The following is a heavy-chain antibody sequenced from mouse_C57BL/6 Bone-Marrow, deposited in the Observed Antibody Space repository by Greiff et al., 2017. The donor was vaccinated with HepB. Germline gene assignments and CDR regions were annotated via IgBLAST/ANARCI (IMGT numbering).Heavy chain of an antibody. CDR3: VRGSPLLRYYAMDY. D-gene: IGHD1-2*01. V-gene: IGHV10-3*01. J-gene: IGHJ4*01. CDR1: GFTFNTYA. CDR2: IRSKSSNYAT. Sequence: EVQGVESGGGLVQPKGSLKLSCAASGFTFNTYAMHWVRQAPGKGLEWVARIRSKSSNYATYYADSVKDRFTISRDDSQSMLYLQMNNLKTEDTAMYYCVRGSPLLRYYAMDYWGQGTSVTVSS.